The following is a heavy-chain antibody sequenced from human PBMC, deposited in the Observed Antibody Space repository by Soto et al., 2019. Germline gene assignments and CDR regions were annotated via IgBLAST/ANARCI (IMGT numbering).Heavy chain of an antibody. V-gene: IGHV3-30*18. CDR2: ISYDGSNK. CDR1: GFTFSSYG. CDR3: AKDHDDSSGYYPYYYYYGMDV. Sequence: QVQLVESGGGVVQPGRSLRLSCAASGFTFSSYGMHWVRQAPGKGLEWVAVISYDGSNKYYADSVKGRFTISRDNSKNTLYLQMNSLRAEDTAVYYCAKDHDDSSGYYPYYYYYGMDVW. D-gene: IGHD3-22*01. J-gene: IGHJ6*01.